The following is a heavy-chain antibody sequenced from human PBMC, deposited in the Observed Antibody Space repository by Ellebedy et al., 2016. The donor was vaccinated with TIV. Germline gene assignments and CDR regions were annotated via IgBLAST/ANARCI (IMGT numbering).Heavy chain of an antibody. Sequence: AASVKVSCEASGYTFTGYGICWVRQAPGQGLEWMGWISTYNGNTNFAQKVQGRVTMTTDTSTSTAYMELSSLRSEDTATYYCARGGGSNGMDVWGQGTTVTVSS. CDR1: GYTFTGYG. J-gene: IGHJ6*02. D-gene: IGHD3-16*01. V-gene: IGHV1-18*04. CDR2: ISTYNGNT. CDR3: ARGGGSNGMDV.